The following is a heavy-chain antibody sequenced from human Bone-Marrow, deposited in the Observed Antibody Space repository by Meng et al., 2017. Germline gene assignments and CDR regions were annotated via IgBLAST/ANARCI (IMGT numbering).Heavy chain of an antibody. Sequence: ASVKVSCKASGYNFTDFVVTWVRRTPGQGLEWMGWIRPDNGNTKSAQNFEARVTLTTDTSTSTAYMELRSLKSDDTAIYYCAREYTSVWDLDCWGQGTPVTVYS. D-gene: IGHD6-19*01. CDR1: GYNFTDFV. V-gene: IGHV1-18*01. CDR2: IRPDNGNT. CDR3: AREYTSVWDLDC. J-gene: IGHJ4*02.